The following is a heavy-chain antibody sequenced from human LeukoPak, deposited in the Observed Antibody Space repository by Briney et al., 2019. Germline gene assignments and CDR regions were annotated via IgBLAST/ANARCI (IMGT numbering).Heavy chain of an antibody. Sequence: GGSLRLSCAASGFTFSSYAMNWVRQAPGKGLEWVSGISGGGGSTNYADSVKGRFTISRDNSKNTLSLQMNSLRAEDTAVYYCAKGDESSGLGVFDIWGQGTMVTVSA. D-gene: IGHD3-22*01. CDR2: ISGGGGST. CDR3: AKGDESSGLGVFDI. V-gene: IGHV3-23*01. CDR1: GFTFSSYA. J-gene: IGHJ3*02.